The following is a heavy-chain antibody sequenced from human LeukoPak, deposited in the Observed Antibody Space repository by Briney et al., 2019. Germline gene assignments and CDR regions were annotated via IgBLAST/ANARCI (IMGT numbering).Heavy chain of an antibody. D-gene: IGHD1-14*01. CDR1: GGTFSSYA. CDR2: IFPIFGTA. V-gene: IGHV1-69*13. J-gene: IGHJ6*03. CDR3: ARDGTNWNHPDYYYMDV. Sequence: SVKDSCKASGGTFSSYAISWVRQAPGQGLEWMGGIFPIFGTANYAQKFQGRVTITADESTSTAYMELSRLRSEDTAVYYCARDGTNWNHPDYYYMDVWGKGTTVTVSS.